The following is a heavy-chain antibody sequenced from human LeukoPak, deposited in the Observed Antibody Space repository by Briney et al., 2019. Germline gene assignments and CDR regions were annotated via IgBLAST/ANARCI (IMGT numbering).Heavy chain of an antibody. Sequence: SETLSLTCTVSGGPIKTNKWSWIRQFPGKGLEWIGLIHDTESTIYNPSLKSRAFISVDTSKTQLSLNLTSVTAADTAVYYCARDSGLAPHVNDYWGQGTLVTVSS. CDR3: ARDSGLAPHVNDY. D-gene: IGHD3/OR15-3a*01. CDR1: GGPIKTNK. V-gene: IGHV4-59*01. CDR2: IHDTEST. J-gene: IGHJ4*02.